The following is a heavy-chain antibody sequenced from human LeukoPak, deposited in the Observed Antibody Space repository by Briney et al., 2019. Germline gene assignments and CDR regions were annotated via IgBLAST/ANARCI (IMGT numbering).Heavy chain of an antibody. J-gene: IGHJ4*02. Sequence: ASVKVSCKASGYTFTGYGISWVRQAPGQGLEWMGWISAYNGNTNYAQKLQGRVTMTTDTSTSTAYMELRSLRSDDTAVYYCARDNLLGGSSTPFGDYWGQGTLVTVSS. V-gene: IGHV1-18*01. CDR2: ISAYNGNT. CDR1: GYTFTGYG. CDR3: ARDNLLGGSSTPFGDY. D-gene: IGHD1-26*01.